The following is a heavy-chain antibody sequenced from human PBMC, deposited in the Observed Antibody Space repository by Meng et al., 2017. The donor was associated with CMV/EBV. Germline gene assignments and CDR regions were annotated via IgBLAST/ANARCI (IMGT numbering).Heavy chain of an antibody. CDR1: CGSFSGYI. Sequence: QVPLQQWCAGLLTPSETLSLTWSVDCGSFSGYIRSWIRQPPGKGLEWIREINYSGSTNYNPCLKSRVTLSVETSKTQFSLKLSSVPAADTAVYSCARGGGGEWELLHYFDYWGQGTLVTVSS. D-gene: IGHD1-26*01. CDR3: ARGGGGEWELLHYFDY. J-gene: IGHJ4*02. CDR2: INYSGST. V-gene: IGHV4-34*01.